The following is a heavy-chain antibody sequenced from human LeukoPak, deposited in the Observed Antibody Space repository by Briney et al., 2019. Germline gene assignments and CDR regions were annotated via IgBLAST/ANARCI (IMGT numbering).Heavy chain of an antibody. CDR1: GGSISSGGYS. D-gene: IGHD3-10*01. CDR3: AKESPMVRGSRYYGMDV. V-gene: IGHV4-30-2*01. CDR2: IYHSGST. Sequence: SETLSLTCAVSGGSISSGGYSWSWIRQPPGKGLEWIGYIYHSGSTYYNPSLKSRVTISVDRSKNQFSLKLSSVTAADTAVYYCAKESPMVRGSRYYGMDVWGQGTTVTVSS. J-gene: IGHJ6*02.